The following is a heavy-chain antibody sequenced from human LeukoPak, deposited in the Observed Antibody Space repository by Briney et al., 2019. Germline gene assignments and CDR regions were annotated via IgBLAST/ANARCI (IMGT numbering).Heavy chain of an antibody. D-gene: IGHD4-17*01. J-gene: IGHJ4*02. CDR1: GGSISNYY. CDR2: IYYSGDT. Sequence: PSETLSLTCTVSGGSISNYYWSWIPQPPGKGLEWIGFIYYSGDTNYNPSLQSRVTMSVDTTKNQFSLKLSSVTAADTAVYYCARVLVGDYVNFDYWGQGTLVTVSS. CDR3: ARVLVGDYVNFDY. V-gene: IGHV4-59*01.